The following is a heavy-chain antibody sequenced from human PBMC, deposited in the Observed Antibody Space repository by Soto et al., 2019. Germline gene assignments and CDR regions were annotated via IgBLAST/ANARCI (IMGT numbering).Heavy chain of an antibody. CDR3: ARVGGDDFGDSGGFDY. Sequence: QVQLQESGPGLVKPSETLSLTCTVSGGSIRDYFWSWIRQPQGKGLEWIGYIYYSGRTNYNPSLNSRVAISVDTSNNHVSLQLRSVTAADTAVYYCARVGGDDFGDSGGFDYWGQGTLVTVSS. CDR2: IYYSGRT. D-gene: IGHD4-17*01. J-gene: IGHJ4*02. CDR1: GGSIRDYF. V-gene: IGHV4-59*01.